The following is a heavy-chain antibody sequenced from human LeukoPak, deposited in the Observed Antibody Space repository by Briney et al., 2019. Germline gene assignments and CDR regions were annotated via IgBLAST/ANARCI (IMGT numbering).Heavy chain of an antibody. Sequence: ASVKVSCKASGGTFSSYAISWVRQAPGQGLEWMGRIIPILGIANYAQKFQGRVTMTEDTSTDTAYMELSSLRSEDTAVYYCATGDIRKGERGAFDYWGQGTLVTVSS. J-gene: IGHJ4*02. CDR2: IIPILGIA. CDR3: ATGDIRKGERGAFDY. V-gene: IGHV1-69*04. D-gene: IGHD5-12*01. CDR1: GGTFSSYA.